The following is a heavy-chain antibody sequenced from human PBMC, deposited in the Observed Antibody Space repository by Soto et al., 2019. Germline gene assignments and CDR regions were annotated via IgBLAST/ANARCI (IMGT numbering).Heavy chain of an antibody. CDR1: GYSFTSYW. Sequence: EVQLVQSGAEVKKPGESLRISCKGSGYSFTSYWISWVRQMPGKGLEWMGRSDPSDSYTNYSPSFQGHVTISADKSISTAYLQWSSLKASDTAMYYCARHSGHMGCSSTGCYVAYYYYYGMDVWGQGTTVTVSS. V-gene: IGHV5-10-1*01. D-gene: IGHD2-2*01. CDR3: ARHSGHMGCSSTGCYVAYYYYYGMDV. J-gene: IGHJ6*02. CDR2: SDPSDSYT.